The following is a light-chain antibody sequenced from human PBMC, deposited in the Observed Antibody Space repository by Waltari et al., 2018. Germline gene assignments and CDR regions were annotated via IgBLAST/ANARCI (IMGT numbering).Light chain of an antibody. V-gene: IGKV3-15*01. J-gene: IGKJ5*01. CDR1: ESVSSN. CDR2: DVS. CDR3: QQYNKWPPIT. Sequence: EIVMTQSPATLSVSLGERVTLSCRASESVSSNIAWYQQKPGQVPRLVMYDVSTRATGIPARFRGNGSGTGFTLTISSLQSEDFAVYYCQQYNKWPPITFGQGTRLEIK.